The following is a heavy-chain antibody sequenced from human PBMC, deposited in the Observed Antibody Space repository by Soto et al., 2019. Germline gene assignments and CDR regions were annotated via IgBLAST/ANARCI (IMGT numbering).Heavy chain of an antibody. CDR3: ARAIVVVPAAPGAFDI. D-gene: IGHD2-21*01. CDR2: IYYSGST. CDR1: GGSISSGGYY. J-gene: IGHJ3*02. Sequence: TLSLTCTVSGGSISSGGYYWSWIRQHPGKGLEWIGYIYYSGSTYYNPSLKSRVTISVDTSKNQFSLKLSSVTAADTAVYYCARAIVVVPAAPGAFDIWGQGTMVTVSS. V-gene: IGHV4-31*03.